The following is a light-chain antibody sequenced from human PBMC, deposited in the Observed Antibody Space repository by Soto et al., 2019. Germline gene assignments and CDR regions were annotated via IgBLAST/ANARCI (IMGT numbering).Light chain of an antibody. V-gene: IGKV3-11*01. CDR3: QQRSNWPPIT. CDR2: DAS. Sequence: EIVLTQSPATLYLSPGERATLSCRASQSVSSYLAWYQQKPGQAPRLLIYDASNRATGIPARFSGSGSGTYFTLTISSLEPEDFAFYYCQQRSNWPPITFGPGTKVDIK. J-gene: IGKJ3*01. CDR1: QSVSSY.